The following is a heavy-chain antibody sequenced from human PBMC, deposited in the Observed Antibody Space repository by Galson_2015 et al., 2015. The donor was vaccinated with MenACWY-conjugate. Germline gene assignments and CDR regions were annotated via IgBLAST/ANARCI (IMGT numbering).Heavy chain of an antibody. CDR1: GGSFSGYY. Sequence: LSLTCAVYGGSFSGYYWSWIRQPPGKGLEWIGEINHSGSTNYNPSLKSRVTISVDTSKNQFSLKLSSVTAADTAVYYCARARRFLENHRSLCWFDPWGQGTLVTVSS. CDR3: ARARRFLENHRSLCWFDP. CDR2: INHSGST. J-gene: IGHJ5*02. V-gene: IGHV4-34*01. D-gene: IGHD3-3*01.